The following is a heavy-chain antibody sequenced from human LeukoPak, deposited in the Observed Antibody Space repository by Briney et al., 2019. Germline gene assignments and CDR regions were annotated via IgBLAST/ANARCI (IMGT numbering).Heavy chain of an antibody. CDR3: AKRDQDLSSSYFDY. V-gene: IGHV3-23*01. D-gene: IGHD2-2*01. CDR2: ISGSGGST. CDR1: GFTFSSYA. J-gene: IGHJ4*02. Sequence: AGGSLRLSCAASGFTFSSYAMSWVRQAPGKGLEWVSAISGSGGSTYYAESVKGGFTISRDNSKSTLYLQKNSLRAEDTAVYYCAKRDQDLSSSYFDYWGQGTLVTVSS.